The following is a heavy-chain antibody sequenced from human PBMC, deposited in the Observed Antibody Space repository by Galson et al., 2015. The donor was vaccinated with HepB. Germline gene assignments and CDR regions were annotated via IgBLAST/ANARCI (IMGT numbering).Heavy chain of an antibody. Sequence: ETLSLTCAVYGGSFSGYYWSWIRQPPGKGLEWIGEINHSGSTNYNPSLKSRVTISVDTSKNQFSLKLSSVTAADTAVYYCARGGKSTLDYWGQGTLVTVSS. CDR2: INHSGST. J-gene: IGHJ4*02. V-gene: IGHV4-34*01. CDR1: GGSFSGYY. D-gene: IGHD2-2*01. CDR3: ARGGKSTLDY.